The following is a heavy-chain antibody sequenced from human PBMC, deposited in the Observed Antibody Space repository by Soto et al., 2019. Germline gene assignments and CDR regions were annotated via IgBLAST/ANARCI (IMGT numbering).Heavy chain of an antibody. Sequence: QVQLVQSGAEVKKPGSTVKVSCKASEATFSTYGMNWVRLAPGQGLEWMGGIIPKFGTTNYAQKFQGRVTITADESTNTAYMELNYLRSEDTAVYFCARELDPYYGGNSLSLDYWGQGTLVTVSS. J-gene: IGHJ4*02. CDR1: EATFSTYG. CDR2: IIPKFGTT. D-gene: IGHD4-17*01. V-gene: IGHV1-69*13. CDR3: ARELDPYYGGNSLSLDY.